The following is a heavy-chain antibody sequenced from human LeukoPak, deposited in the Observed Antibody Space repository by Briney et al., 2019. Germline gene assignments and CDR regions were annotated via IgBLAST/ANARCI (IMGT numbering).Heavy chain of an antibody. CDR1: GFTFSSYA. CDR2: ISGSGGST. J-gene: IGHJ4*02. D-gene: IGHD3-9*01. Sequence: GGSLRLSCAASGFTFSSYAMSWVRQAPGKGLEWVSAISGSGGSTYYADSVKGRFTISRDNSKNTLYLQMNSLRAEDTAVYYCARDTNWLPLGYFDYWGQGTLVTVSS. CDR3: ARDTNWLPLGYFDY. V-gene: IGHV3-23*01.